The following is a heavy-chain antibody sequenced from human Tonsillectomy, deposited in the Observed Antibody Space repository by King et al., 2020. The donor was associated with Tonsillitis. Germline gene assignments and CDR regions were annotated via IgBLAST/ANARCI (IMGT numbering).Heavy chain of an antibody. Sequence: HITLKESGPTLVKPTQTLTLTCTFSGFSLNTGGVGVAWIRQPPGKALEWLALIYWDDDKRYSPSLKSRLTITKDTSKNQVVLTMTNMDPVDTATYFCAHTDSSVAVGVTRNVSNWFDPWGQGTLVTVSA. CDR1: GFSLNTGGVG. CDR2: IYWDDDK. J-gene: IGHJ5*02. D-gene: IGHD6-19*01. V-gene: IGHV2-5*02. CDR3: AHTDSSVAVGVTRNVSNWFDP.